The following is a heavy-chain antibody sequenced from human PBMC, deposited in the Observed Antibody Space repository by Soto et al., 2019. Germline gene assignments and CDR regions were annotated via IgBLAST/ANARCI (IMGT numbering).Heavy chain of an antibody. CDR2: ISGSGSST. V-gene: IGHV3-23*01. CDR3: AKELHDYGDYVVDY. Sequence: GGSLRLSCAASGFTFSSYAMSWVRQAPGKGLEWVSAISGSGSSTNYAGSVKGRFTISRDKSKNTLYLQMNRLRAEDTVVYYCAKELHDYGDYVVDYWGQGTLVTVSS. D-gene: IGHD4-17*01. J-gene: IGHJ4*02. CDR1: GFTFSSYA.